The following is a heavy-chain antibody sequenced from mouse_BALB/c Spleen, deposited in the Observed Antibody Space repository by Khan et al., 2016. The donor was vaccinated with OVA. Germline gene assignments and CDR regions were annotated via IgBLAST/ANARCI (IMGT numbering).Heavy chain of an antibody. CDR3: TTGWGYAMDY. D-gene: IGHD4-1*01. CDR2: IDPDNGDT. Sequence: VQLQQSGADLVRSGASVKLSCIASGFNIRHYYLHWVKQRPEQGLEWIGWIDPDNGDTEYDPKFQGKATMTVDTSSNTAYLQLSSLTSEDTAVYYCTTGWGYAMDYWGQGTSVTVSS. V-gene: IGHV14-4*02. CDR1: GFNIRHYY. J-gene: IGHJ4*01.